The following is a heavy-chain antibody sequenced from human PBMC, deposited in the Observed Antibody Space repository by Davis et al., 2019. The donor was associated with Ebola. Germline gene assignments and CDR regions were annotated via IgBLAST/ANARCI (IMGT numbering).Heavy chain of an antibody. V-gene: IGHV4-59*01. CDR1: GGSISSYY. J-gene: IGHJ4*02. CDR2: IYYSGST. Sequence: SETLSLTCTVSGGSISSYYWSWIRQPPGKGLEWIGYIYYSGSTNYNPSLKSRVTISVDTSKNQFSLKLSSATAADTAVYYCARGTGYDILTSSFDYWGQGTLVTVSS. CDR3: ARGTGYDILTSSFDY. D-gene: IGHD3-9*01.